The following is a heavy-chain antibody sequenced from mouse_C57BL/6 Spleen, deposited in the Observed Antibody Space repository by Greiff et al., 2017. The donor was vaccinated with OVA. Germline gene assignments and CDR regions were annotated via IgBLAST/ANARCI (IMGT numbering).Heavy chain of an antibody. CDR2: ILPGSGST. J-gene: IGHJ4*01. CDR3: ARLIYDGYYDYAMDY. D-gene: IGHD2-3*01. V-gene: IGHV1-9*01. Sequence: VKLVESGAELMKPGASVKLSCKATGYTFTGYWIEWVKQRPGHGLEWIGEILPGSGSTNYNEKFKGKATFTADTASNTAYMQLSSLTTEDSAIYYCARLIYDGYYDYAMDYWGQGTSVTVSS. CDR1: GYTFTGYW.